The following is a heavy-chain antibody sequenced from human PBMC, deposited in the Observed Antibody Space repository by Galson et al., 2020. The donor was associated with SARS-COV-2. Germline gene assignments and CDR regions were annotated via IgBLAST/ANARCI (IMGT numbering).Heavy chain of an antibody. Sequence: SETLSLTCAVYGYSISSGFYWGWIRQSPGKGLEWIGLTYHSGTTYYNPSLKSRVSISVDTSKNQFSLNLSSVTAADTAVYYCARVGGSGNSYFEAFDIWDQGTMVTVSS. J-gene: IGHJ3*02. CDR3: ARVGGSGNSYFEAFDI. CDR2: TYHSGTT. D-gene: IGHD3-10*01. V-gene: IGHV4-38-2*01. CDR1: GYSISSGFY.